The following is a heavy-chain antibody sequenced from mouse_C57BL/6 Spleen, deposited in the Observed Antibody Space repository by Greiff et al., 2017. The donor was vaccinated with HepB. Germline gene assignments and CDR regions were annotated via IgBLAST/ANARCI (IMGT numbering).Heavy chain of an antibody. Sequence: QVQLQQSGPELVKPGASVKISCKASGYSFTSYYIHWVKQRPGQGLEWIGWIYPGSGNTKYNEKFKGKATLTADTSSSTAYMQLSSLTSEDSAVYYCARSWGIYYDYDGYFDVWGTGTTVTVSS. CDR1: GYSFTSYY. J-gene: IGHJ1*03. V-gene: IGHV1-66*01. CDR3: ARSWGIYYDYDGYFDV. CDR2: IYPGSGNT. D-gene: IGHD2-4*01.